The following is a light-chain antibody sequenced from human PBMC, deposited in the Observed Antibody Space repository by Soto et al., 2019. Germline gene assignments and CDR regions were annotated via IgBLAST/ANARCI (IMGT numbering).Light chain of an antibody. CDR1: QSVSSSY. CDR3: QQYGSSLYT. Sequence: EIVLTQSPGTLSLSPGERATLSCRASQSVSSSYLAWYQKKPGQAPRLLIYGASSRATGIPDRFSGSGSGTDFTLTISRLEPEDFAVYYCQQYGSSLYTFGQGTKVDIK. V-gene: IGKV3-20*01. CDR2: GAS. J-gene: IGKJ2*01.